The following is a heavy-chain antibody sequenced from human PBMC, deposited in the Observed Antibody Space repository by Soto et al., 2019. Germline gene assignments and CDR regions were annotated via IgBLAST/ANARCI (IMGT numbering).Heavy chain of an antibody. D-gene: IGHD6-13*01. V-gene: IGHV1-69*02. J-gene: IGHJ6*03. CDR3: ARGQSIAAAGKGGEYYYYYYMDV. Sequence: SVKVSCKASGGTFSSYTISWVRQAPGQGLEWMGRIIPIPGIANYAQKFQGRVTITADKSTSTAYMELSSLRSEDTAVYYCARGQSIAAAGKGGEYYYYYYMDVWGKGTTVTVSS. CDR1: GGTFSSYT. CDR2: IIPIPGIA.